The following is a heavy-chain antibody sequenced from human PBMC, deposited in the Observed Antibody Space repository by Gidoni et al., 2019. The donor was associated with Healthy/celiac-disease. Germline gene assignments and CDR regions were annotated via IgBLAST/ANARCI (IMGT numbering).Heavy chain of an antibody. CDR1: GGSISSGGYY. CDR2: IYYSGST. Sequence: QVQLQESGPGLVKPSQTLSLTCTFSGGSISSGGYYWSWIRQHPGKGLEWIGYIYYSGSTYYNPSLKSRVTISVDTSKNQFSLKLSSVTAADTAVYYCARAPTTHYYYYGMDVWGQGTTVTVSS. J-gene: IGHJ6*02. CDR3: ARAPTTHYYYYGMDV. D-gene: IGHD1-1*01. V-gene: IGHV4-31*03.